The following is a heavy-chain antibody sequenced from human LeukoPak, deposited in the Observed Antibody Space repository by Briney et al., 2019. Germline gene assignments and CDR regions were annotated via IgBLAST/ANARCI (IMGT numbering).Heavy chain of an antibody. V-gene: IGHV4-4*02. CDR3: TRESGAFSPFGF. J-gene: IGHJ1*01. Sequence: SGTLSLTCAVSGGSIITTNWWSWVRQPPGKGLEWIGEVHLSGATNYNPSLESRVSMSIDTSKNQMSLKLTSVTAADTAIYFCTRESGAFSPFGFWGQGTLVTVSS. CDR1: GGSIITTNW. D-gene: IGHD1-26*01. CDR2: VHLSGAT.